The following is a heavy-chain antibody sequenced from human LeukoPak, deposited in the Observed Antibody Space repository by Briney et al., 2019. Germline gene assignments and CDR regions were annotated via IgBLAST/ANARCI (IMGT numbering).Heavy chain of an antibody. Sequence: GGSLRLSCAASGFTISDYWMTWVRQAPGKGLEWVANIKKDGVEKSYVDSVKGRFTISRDNANNSIFLQMNSLRVEDTAIYYCVRDGGTELYDPWGQGTLVSVSS. V-gene: IGHV3-7*01. CDR3: VRDGGTELYDP. J-gene: IGHJ5*02. CDR2: IKKDGVEK. CDR1: GFTISDYW. D-gene: IGHD3-16*01.